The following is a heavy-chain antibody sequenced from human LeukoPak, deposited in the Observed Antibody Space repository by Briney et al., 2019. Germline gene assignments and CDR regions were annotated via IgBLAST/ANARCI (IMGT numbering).Heavy chain of an antibody. CDR1: GFTFTDYY. V-gene: IGHV1-2*02. D-gene: IGHD4-23*01. CDR3: VREGNGLLSKDFDF. Sequence: GASVKVSCKSSGFTFTDYYIHWVRQAPGQGLEWMGYIGPHGRFTSSPQEFLGRVTMTRDASMTTASMELTRLTSDDTAVYYCVREGNGLLSKDFDFWGQGTLVTVSS. J-gene: IGHJ4*02. CDR2: IGPHGRFT.